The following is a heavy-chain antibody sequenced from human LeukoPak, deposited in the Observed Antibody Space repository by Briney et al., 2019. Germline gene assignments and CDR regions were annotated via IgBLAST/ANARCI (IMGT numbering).Heavy chain of an antibody. Sequence: SQTLSRTCAISGDSVSSNSAAWNWIRQSPPRGLEWLGRTYYRSKWYNDYAVSVKSRITINPDTSKNQFSLQLNSVTPEDTAVYYCAREGWPKARSLDYWGQGTLVTVSS. D-gene: IGHD1-26*01. V-gene: IGHV6-1*01. CDR1: GDSVSSNSAA. CDR2: TYYRSKWYN. CDR3: AREGWPKARSLDY. J-gene: IGHJ4*02.